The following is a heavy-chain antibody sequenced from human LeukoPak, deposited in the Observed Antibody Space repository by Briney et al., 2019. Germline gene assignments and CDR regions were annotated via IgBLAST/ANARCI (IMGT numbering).Heavy chain of an antibody. CDR2: IIPIFGTA. CDR3: ARVLGGSGNRGWFDP. CDR1: GGTFSSYA. Sequence: ASVKVSCKASGGTFSSYAISWVRQAPGQGLEWMGGIIPIFGTANYAQKFQGRVTITTDESTSTAYMELSSLRSEDTAVYYCARVLGGSGNRGWFDPWGQGTLVTVSS. V-gene: IGHV1-69*05. J-gene: IGHJ5*02. D-gene: IGHD3-10*01.